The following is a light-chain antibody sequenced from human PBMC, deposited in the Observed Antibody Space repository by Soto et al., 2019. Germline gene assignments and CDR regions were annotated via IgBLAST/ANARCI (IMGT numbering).Light chain of an antibody. J-gene: IGKJ2*01. V-gene: IGKV1-5*03. CDR2: KAS. Sequence: DIQMTQSPSTLSASVGDSVTITCRASQSVSIWLAWYQQKPGKAPKLLIYKASSVESGVPSRFSGSGSGTEFTLTISSLQPDYFATYYCQQYNDYPYTFGQGTKLEIK. CDR3: QQYNDYPYT. CDR1: QSVSIW.